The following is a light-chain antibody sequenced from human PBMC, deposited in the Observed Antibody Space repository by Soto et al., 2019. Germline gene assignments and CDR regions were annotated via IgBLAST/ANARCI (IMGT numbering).Light chain of an antibody. CDR3: QQYGSSPPT. J-gene: IGKJ1*01. CDR1: QSVSSSS. CDR2: DAS. Sequence: EIVLTQSPGTLSLSPGERATLSCRASQSVSSSSLAWYQQKRGQAPRLLIHDASSRATGIPDRFSGSGSGTDFTLTINSLEPEDCALYYCQQYGSSPPTFGQGTKVDIK. V-gene: IGKV3-20*01.